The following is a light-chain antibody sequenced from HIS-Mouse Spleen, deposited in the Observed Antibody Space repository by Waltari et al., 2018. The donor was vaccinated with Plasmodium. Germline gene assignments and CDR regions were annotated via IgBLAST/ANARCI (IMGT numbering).Light chain of an antibody. CDR3: QQYNNWSFT. CDR2: GAS. V-gene: IGKV3-15*01. Sequence: DIVMTQSPATLSVSPGERATLPCRASQSVSSNLAWYQQKPGQSPRLLSYGASTRATAIPARFSGSGSGTEFTLTISSLQSEEFAVYYCQQYNNWSFTFGPGTKVDIK. CDR1: QSVSSN. J-gene: IGKJ3*01.